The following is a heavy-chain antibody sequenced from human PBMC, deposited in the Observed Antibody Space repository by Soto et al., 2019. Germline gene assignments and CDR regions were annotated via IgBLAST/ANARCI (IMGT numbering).Heavy chain of an antibody. CDR2: VSGSGGSQ. D-gene: IGHD5-18*01. CDR1: GFTFSSHA. Sequence: GGSLRLSCAASGFTFSSHAMSWARQAPGKGLEWVSAVSGSGGSQYYPDSVKGRFTISRDNSKNTLYLQMNSLRAEDTAIYYCAKGRYSYGLLGYWGQGTLVTVSS. J-gene: IGHJ4*02. V-gene: IGHV3-23*01. CDR3: AKGRYSYGLLGY.